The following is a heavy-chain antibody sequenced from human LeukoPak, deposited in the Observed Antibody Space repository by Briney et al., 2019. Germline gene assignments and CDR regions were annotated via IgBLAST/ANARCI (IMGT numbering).Heavy chain of an antibody. CDR1: GYSFTSYW. Sequence: GEALKISCKGSGYSFTSYWIGWVHQMPGKGLEWMGIIYPGDSDTRYSPSFQGQVTISADKSISTAYLQWSSLKASDTAMYYCARGRGIVVVVAATNIDYWGQGTLVTVSS. D-gene: IGHD2-15*01. J-gene: IGHJ4*02. V-gene: IGHV5-51*07. CDR2: IYPGDSDT. CDR3: ARGRGIVVVVAATNIDY.